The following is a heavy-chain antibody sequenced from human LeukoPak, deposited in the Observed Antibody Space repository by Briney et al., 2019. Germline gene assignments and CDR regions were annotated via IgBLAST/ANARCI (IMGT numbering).Heavy chain of an antibody. CDR3: ARGSGKITIFRGGTYYMDV. CDR1: GYTFTSYD. V-gene: IGHV1-8*01. D-gene: IGHD3-3*01. J-gene: IGHJ6*03. Sequence: ASVKVSCKASGYTFTSYDINWVRQATGQGLEWMGWMNPNSGNTGYAQKFQGRVTMTRNTSISTAYMELSSLRSEDTAVYYCARGSGKITIFRGGTYYMDVWGKGTPVTVSS. CDR2: MNPNSGNT.